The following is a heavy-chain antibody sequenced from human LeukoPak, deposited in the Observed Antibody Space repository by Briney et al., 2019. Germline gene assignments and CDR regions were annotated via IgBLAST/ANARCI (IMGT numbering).Heavy chain of an antibody. Sequence: SETLSLTCTVSGGSISSGSYYWSWIRQPSGKGLEWIGRIYTSGSTNYNPSLKSRVTISVDTSKNQFSLQLSSVSAADTATYYCARDVDYWGQGTLVTVSS. J-gene: IGHJ4*02. CDR2: IYTSGST. CDR1: GGSISSGSYY. CDR3: ARDVDY. V-gene: IGHV4-61*02.